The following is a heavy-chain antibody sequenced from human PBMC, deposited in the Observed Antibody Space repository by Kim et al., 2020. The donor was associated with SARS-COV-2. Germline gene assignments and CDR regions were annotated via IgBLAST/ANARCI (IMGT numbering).Heavy chain of an antibody. D-gene: IGHD3-10*01. CDR3: ARLTMVRGYYYYMDV. V-gene: IGHV4-59*08. CDR2: IYYSGST. Sequence: SQTLSLTCTVSGGSISSYYWSWIRQPPGKGLEWIGYIYYSGSTNYNPSLKSRVTISVDTSKNQFSLKLSSVTAADTAVYYCARLTMVRGYYYYMDVWGKGTTVTVSS. J-gene: IGHJ6*03. CDR1: GGSISSYY.